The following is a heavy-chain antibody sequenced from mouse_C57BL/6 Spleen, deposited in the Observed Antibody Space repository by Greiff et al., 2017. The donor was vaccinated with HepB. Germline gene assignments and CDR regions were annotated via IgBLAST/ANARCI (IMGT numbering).Heavy chain of an antibody. V-gene: IGHV1-81*01. J-gene: IGHJ4*01. Sequence: VQVVESGAELARPGASVKLSCKASGYTFTSYGISWVKQRTGQGLEWIGEIYPRSGNTYYNEKFKGKATLTADKSSSTAYMELRSLTSEDSAVYFCALTVVARDYYAMDYWGQGTSVTVSS. CDR3: ALTVVARDYYAMDY. D-gene: IGHD1-1*01. CDR1: GYTFTSYG. CDR2: IYPRSGNT.